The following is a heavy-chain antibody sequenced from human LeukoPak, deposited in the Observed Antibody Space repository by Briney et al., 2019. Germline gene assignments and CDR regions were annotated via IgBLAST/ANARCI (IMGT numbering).Heavy chain of an antibody. V-gene: IGHV3-30*03. D-gene: IGHD3-16*01. J-gene: IGHJ4*02. Sequence: GGSLRLSCAASGFPFSSYWMTWVRQAPGKGLEWVAVISYDGSNKYYADSVKGRFTISRDNSKNTLYLQMNSLRAEDTAVYYCARDTETWDYFDYWGQGTLVTVSS. CDR1: GFPFSSYW. CDR3: ARDTETWDYFDY. CDR2: ISYDGSNK.